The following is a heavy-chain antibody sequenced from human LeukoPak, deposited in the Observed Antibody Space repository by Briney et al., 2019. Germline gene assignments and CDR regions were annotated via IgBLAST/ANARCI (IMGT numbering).Heavy chain of an antibody. CDR1: GGSISSSSYY. CDR3: ARDDGDIFDY. CDR2: IYYSGST. D-gene: IGHD4-17*01. V-gene: IGHV4-39*07. J-gene: IGHJ4*02. Sequence: SETLSLTCTVSGGSISSSSYYWGWIRQPPGKGLEWIGSIYYSGSTYYNPSLKSRVTISVDTSKNQFSLKLSSVTAADTAVYYCARDDGDIFDYWGQRTLVPVSS.